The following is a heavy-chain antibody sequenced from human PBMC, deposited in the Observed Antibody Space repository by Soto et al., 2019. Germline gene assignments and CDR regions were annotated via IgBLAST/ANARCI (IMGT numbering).Heavy chain of an antibody. Sequence: ASVKVSCKVSGYTLTELSMHWVRQAPGKGLEWMGGFDPEDGETIYAQKFQGRVTMTEDTSTDTAYMELSSLRSEDTAVYYCATLGGYCISTSCYGYYYYGMXVWGQGATVXVSS. D-gene: IGHD2-2*01. CDR3: ATLGGYCISTSCYGYYYYGMXV. V-gene: IGHV1-24*01. J-gene: IGHJ6*02. CDR2: FDPEDGET. CDR1: GYTLTELS.